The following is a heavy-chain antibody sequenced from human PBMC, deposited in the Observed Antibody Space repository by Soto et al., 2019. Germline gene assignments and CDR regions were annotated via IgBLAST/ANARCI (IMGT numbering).Heavy chain of an antibody. V-gene: IGHV5-51*01. J-gene: IGHJ2*01. D-gene: IGHD4-17*01. CDR1: GHSFSSYW. CDR3: ARLYGDYGTTWWYFDL. Sequence: PGESLKISCKGSGHSFSSYWIGWVRQMPGKGLEWMGIIDPSDSDTRYSPSFQGQVTISADKSMTTAYLQWSSLKASDTAMYYCARLYGDYGTTWWYFDLWGRGTLVTVSS. CDR2: IDPSDSDT.